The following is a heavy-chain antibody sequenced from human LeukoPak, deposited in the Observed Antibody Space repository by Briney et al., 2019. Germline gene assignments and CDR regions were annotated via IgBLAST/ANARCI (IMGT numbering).Heavy chain of an antibody. CDR1: GFTFSDYL. V-gene: IGHV3-7*01. D-gene: IGHD3-10*01. CDR2: IWPDGSDK. CDR3: GRWGVNAGLDR. J-gene: IGHJ5*02. Sequence: GGSLRLSCAASGFTFSDYLMAWVRQAPGKGLEWVANIWPDGSDKYHVDSVRGRFTISRDNAQNSLNLQMNSLRAEDSGVYYCGRWGVNAGLDRWGQGTLVIVSS.